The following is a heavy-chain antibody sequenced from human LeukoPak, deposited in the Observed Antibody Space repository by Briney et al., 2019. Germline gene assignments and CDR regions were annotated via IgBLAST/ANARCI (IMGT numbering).Heavy chain of an antibody. Sequence: GGSLRLSCAASGITFGSYWMTWVRQAPGKGLECVANIKPDGSEKHYVDSVEGRFTISRDNAKNSLYLQMNSLRAEDTAVYYCSSWPHSDYWGQGTLVTVSS. V-gene: IGHV3-7*02. J-gene: IGHJ4*02. D-gene: IGHD6-13*01. CDR2: IKPDGSEK. CDR3: SSWPHSDY. CDR1: GITFGSYW.